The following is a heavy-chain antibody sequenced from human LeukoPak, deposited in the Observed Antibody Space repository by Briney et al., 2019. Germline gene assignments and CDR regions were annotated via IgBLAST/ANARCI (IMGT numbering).Heavy chain of an antibody. CDR3: ARDGGYDFWSGYYQDY. D-gene: IGHD3-3*01. Sequence: GGSLRLSCAASGFTFSSYTIHWVRQPPGKGLEWVAVISFDGSNKYYADSVKGRFTISRDNSKNTLYLQMNSLRAEDTAVYYCARDGGYDFWSGYYQDYWGQGTLVTVSS. CDR1: GFTFSSYT. J-gene: IGHJ4*02. CDR2: ISFDGSNK. V-gene: IGHV3-30-3*01.